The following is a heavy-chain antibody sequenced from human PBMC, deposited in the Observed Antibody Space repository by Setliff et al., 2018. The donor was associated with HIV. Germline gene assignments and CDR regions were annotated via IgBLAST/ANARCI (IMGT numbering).Heavy chain of an antibody. CDR1: GFTFSTYG. CDR2: IRYDGSNQ. D-gene: IGHD1-26*01. Sequence: GGSLRLSCAASGFTFSTYGMQWVRQAPGKGLEWVAFIRYDGSNQYYADSVKGRFTISRDNAKNSLYLQMNSLRAEDTAVYYCARDGGMGVYYMDVWGKGTTVTVSS. CDR3: ARDGGMGVYYMDV. J-gene: IGHJ6*03. V-gene: IGHV3-30*02.